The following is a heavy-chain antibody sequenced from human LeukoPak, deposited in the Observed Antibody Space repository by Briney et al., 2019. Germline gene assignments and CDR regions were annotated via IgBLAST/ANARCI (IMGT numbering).Heavy chain of an antibody. J-gene: IGHJ4*02. CDR3: VVLWFGELFGEYYFDY. CDR1: GYTLTELS. D-gene: IGHD3-10*01. V-gene: IGHV1-24*01. CDR2: FDPEDGET. Sequence: GASVKVSCKVSGYTLTELSMHWVRQAPGKGLEWMGGFDPEDGETIYAQKFQGRVTMTEDTSTDTANMELSSLRSEDTAVYYCVVLWFGELFGEYYFDYWGQGTLVTVSS.